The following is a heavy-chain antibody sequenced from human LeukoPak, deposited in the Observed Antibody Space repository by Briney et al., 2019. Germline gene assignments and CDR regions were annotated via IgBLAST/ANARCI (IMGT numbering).Heavy chain of an antibody. D-gene: IGHD5-18*01. CDR3: ARDLNVDTAAFDY. Sequence: GGSLRLSCAASGFTFSSYGMHWVRQAPGKGLEWVSSISSSSSYIYYADSVKGRFTISRDNAKNSLYLQMNSLRAEDTAVYYCARDLNVDTAAFDYWGQGTLVTVSS. J-gene: IGHJ4*02. CDR2: ISSSSSYI. V-gene: IGHV3-21*01. CDR1: GFTFSSYG.